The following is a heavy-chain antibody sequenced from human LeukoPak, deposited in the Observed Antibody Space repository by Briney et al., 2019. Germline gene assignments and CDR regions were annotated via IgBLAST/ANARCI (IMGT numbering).Heavy chain of an antibody. D-gene: IGHD3-22*01. CDR3: ARGTMIVVEY. CDR1: GFTFSSYA. J-gene: IGHJ4*02. V-gene: IGHV3-30-3*01. CDR2: ISYDGTNK. Sequence: PGGSLRLSCAASGFTFSSYAMHWVRQAPGKGLGWVAVISYDGTNKYYADSVKGRFTISRDNSENTLYLQMNSLRAEDTAVYYCARGTMIVVEYWGQGTLVTVSS.